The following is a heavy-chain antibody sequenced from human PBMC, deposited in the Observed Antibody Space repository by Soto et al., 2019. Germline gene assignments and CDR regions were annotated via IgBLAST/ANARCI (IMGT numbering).Heavy chain of an antibody. CDR2: ISGSGGST. CDR1: GFIFNTHA. CDR3: AKDQMATRPYYFHY. J-gene: IGHJ4*02. D-gene: IGHD5-12*01. Sequence: GGSLRLSCAASGFIFNTHAMSWVRQAPGKGLEWVSAISGSGGSTYYADSVKGRFTISRDNSKNTLYLQMNSLRAEDTAVYYCAKDQMATRPYYFHYWGQGTLVTVSS. V-gene: IGHV3-23*01.